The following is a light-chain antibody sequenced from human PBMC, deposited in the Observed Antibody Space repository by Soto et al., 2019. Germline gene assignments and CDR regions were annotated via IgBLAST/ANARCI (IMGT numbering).Light chain of an antibody. CDR2: KAS. V-gene: IGKV1-5*03. CDR3: QQYHPSFGLYT. CDR1: HSVGVF. J-gene: IGKJ2*01. Sequence: DIQMTQSPSIQAASIGDRVTMACRASHSVGVFLAWYQQKPGKAPKLLIYKASSLQTGVPSRFSGSGDGTEFSLTISSLQGDDVATYYCQQYHPSFGLYTFGRGTKVEIK.